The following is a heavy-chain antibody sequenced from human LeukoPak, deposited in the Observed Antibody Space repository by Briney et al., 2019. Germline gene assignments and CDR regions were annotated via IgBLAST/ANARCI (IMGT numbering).Heavy chain of an antibody. J-gene: IGHJ4*02. V-gene: IGHV4-38-2*02. CDR1: GYSISSGYY. D-gene: IGHD3-22*01. CDR2: IYYSGST. CDR3: AREILYDSTGYYI. Sequence: SETLSLTCTVSGYSISSGYYWGWIRQPPGKGLEWIGSIYYSGSTYYNPSLKNRVSISVDTSKNQFSLKLRSVTAADTAVYYCAREILYDSTGYYIWGQGTLVTVSS.